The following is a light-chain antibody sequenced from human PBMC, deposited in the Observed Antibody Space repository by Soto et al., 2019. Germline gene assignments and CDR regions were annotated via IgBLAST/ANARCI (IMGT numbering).Light chain of an antibody. CDR2: KAA. V-gene: IGKV1-5*03. CDR3: QQYKSYLYS. CDR1: QSIGYW. J-gene: IGKJ2*01. Sequence: DIQMTQSPSTLSASVGDRVTITCRASQSIGYWLAWYQHKPGKGPNLLIYKAATLETGVPSRFSGSGSGTEFTLTISSLQPDDFASYYCQQYKSYLYSFGQGTKLEIK.